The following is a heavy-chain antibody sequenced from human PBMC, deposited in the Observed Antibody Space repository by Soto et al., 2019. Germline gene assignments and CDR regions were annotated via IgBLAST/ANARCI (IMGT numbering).Heavy chain of an antibody. Sequence: PGGSLRLSCAASVFTFSSYSMNWVRQAPGKGLEWVSSISSSSSYIYYADSVKGRFTISRDNAKNSLYLQMNSLRAEDTAVYYCAREAVAGTTGYGMDVWGQGTTVTVSS. V-gene: IGHV3-21*01. CDR3: AREAVAGTTGYGMDV. D-gene: IGHD6-19*01. CDR2: ISSSSSYI. J-gene: IGHJ6*02. CDR1: VFTFSSYS.